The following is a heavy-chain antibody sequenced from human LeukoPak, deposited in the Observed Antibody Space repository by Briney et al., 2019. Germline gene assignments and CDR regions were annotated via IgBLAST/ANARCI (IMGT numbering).Heavy chain of an antibody. J-gene: IGHJ4*02. V-gene: IGHV3-21*06. CDR1: GFTFSSYS. D-gene: IGHD1-26*01. CDR3: ARGSEWELLSCDY. CDR2: ISSSSSYI. Sequence: GGSLRLSCAASGFTFSSYSMNWVRQAPGKGLEWVSSISSSSSYIYYADSVKGRFTISRDNTKNSLYLQMNSLRAEDTAVYYCARGSEWELLSCDYWGQGTLVTVSS.